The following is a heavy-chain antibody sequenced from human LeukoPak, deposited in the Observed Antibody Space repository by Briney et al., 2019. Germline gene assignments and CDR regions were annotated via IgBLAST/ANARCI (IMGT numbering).Heavy chain of an antibody. Sequence: GGSLRLSCAASGFTFDDYGMSWVRQAPGKGLEWVSGINWNGGSTGYADSVKGRFTISRDNAKNSLYLQMNSLRAEDTALYYCARAEAYCDSSGYYVPHYWGQGTLVTVSS. V-gene: IGHV3-20*04. CDR3: ARAEAYCDSSGYYVPHY. J-gene: IGHJ4*02. CDR2: INWNGGST. CDR1: GFTFDDYG. D-gene: IGHD3-22*01.